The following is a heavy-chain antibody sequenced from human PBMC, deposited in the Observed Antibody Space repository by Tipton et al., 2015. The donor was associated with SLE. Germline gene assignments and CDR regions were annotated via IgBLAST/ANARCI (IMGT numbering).Heavy chain of an antibody. CDR2: IYHSGST. V-gene: IGHV4-38-2*02. CDR1: GYSISSGYY. D-gene: IGHD2/OR15-2a*01. J-gene: IGHJ2*01. CDR3: ARFSPPDL. Sequence: TLSLTCTVSGYSISSGYYWGWIRQPPGKGLEWIGSIYHSGSTYYNPSLKSRVTISVDTSKNQFSLKLSSVTAADTAVYYCARFSPPDLWGRGTLVTVSS.